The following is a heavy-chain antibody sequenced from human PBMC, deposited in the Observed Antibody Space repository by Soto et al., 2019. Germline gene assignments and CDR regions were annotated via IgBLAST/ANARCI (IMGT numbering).Heavy chain of an antibody. Sequence: SETLSLTCSVSGGSISNHYWSWIRQPPGKGLEWIGYIYYNGNTNYNPSLKSRATMSVDTSRNQISLKLTTVTAADTVVYYCTRDNWYSEYWGQGTLVTVSS. CDR2: IYYNGNT. CDR1: GGSISNHY. D-gene: IGHD1-20*01. J-gene: IGHJ4*02. V-gene: IGHV4-59*11. CDR3: TRDNWYSEY.